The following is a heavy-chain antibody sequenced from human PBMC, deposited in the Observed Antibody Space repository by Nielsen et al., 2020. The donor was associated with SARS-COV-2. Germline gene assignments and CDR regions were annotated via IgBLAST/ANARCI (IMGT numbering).Heavy chain of an antibody. V-gene: IGHV5-51*01. CDR2: IYPDDSDT. CDR1: GYSFTSYW. Sequence: GSLRLSCQGSGYSFTSYWIGWVRQMPGKGLEWMGIIYPDDSDTRYSPSFQGQVTISADKSITTAYLQWSSLKASDTAMYYCARLRDRMFDYWGQGTLVTVSS. CDR3: ARLRDRMFDY. J-gene: IGHJ4*02. D-gene: IGHD5-24*01.